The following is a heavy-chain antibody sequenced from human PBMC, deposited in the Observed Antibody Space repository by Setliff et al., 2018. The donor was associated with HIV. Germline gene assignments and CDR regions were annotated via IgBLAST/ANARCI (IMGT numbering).Heavy chain of an antibody. CDR1: GVNFNNYI. V-gene: IGHV1-69*05. CDR2: ITPFFRTP. D-gene: IGHD3-3*01. J-gene: IGHJ6*02. CDR3: VGLWRGLWTTSPGDQYYGMDV. Sequence: ASVKVSCKASGVNFNNYILSWVRQAPGEGLEWMGGITPFFRTPNYVQKFQCRVKISTDESTKTGYMELSSGTFADTAVYYCVGLWRGLWTTSPGDQYYGMDVWGPGTTVTVSS.